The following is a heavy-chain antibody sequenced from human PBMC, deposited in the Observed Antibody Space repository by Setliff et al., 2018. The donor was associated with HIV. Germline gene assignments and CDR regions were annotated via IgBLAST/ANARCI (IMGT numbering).Heavy chain of an antibody. Sequence: GASVKVSCKASGGTFSSYAISWVRQAPGQGLEWMGGIIPIFGTANYAQKFQGRVTITADESTSTAYMELSSLRSEDTAVYYCARGRDGYNNLDYWGQGTLVTVSS. V-gene: IGHV1-69*13. CDR1: GGTFSSYA. CDR2: IIPIFGTA. J-gene: IGHJ4*02. CDR3: ARGRDGYNNLDY. D-gene: IGHD5-12*01.